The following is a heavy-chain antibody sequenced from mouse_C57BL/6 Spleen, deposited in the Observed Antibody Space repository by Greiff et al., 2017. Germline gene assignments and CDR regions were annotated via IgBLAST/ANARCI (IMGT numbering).Heavy chain of an antibody. CDR1: GFTFSSYG. CDR2: ISSGGSYT. CDR3: ARDSYYDYEYAMDY. D-gene: IGHD2-4*01. V-gene: IGHV5-6*01. J-gene: IGHJ4*01. Sequence: EVKLVESGGDLVKPGGSLKLSCAASGFTFSSYGMSWVRQTPDKRLEWVATISSGGSYTYYPDSVKGRFTISRDNAKNTLYLQMSSLKSEDTAMYYCARDSYYDYEYAMDYWGQGTSDTVSS.